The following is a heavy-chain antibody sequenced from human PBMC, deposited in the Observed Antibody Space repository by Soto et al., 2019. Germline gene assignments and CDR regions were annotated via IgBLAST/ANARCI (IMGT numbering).Heavy chain of an antibody. Sequence: QLQLQESGPGLVKPSETLSLTCSVSGGSIDSSDFYWVWVRQAPGEGLEWIGSTYYRXXTYYNSXXXXXXXXXXXXXXXXXXXXXSSVTAADTAVYYCARHGHWAPFDDWGQGTLXXVSS. J-gene: IGHJ4*02. D-gene: IGHD2-21*01. CDR3: ARHGHWAPFDD. CDR1: GGSIDSSDFY. CDR2: TYYRXXT. V-gene: IGHV4-39*01.